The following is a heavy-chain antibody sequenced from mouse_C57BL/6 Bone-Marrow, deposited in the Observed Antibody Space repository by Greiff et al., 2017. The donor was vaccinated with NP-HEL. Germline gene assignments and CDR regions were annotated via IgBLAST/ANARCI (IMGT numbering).Heavy chain of an antibody. D-gene: IGHD3-2*02. J-gene: IGHJ2*01. Sequence: VQLQQPGAELVRPGSSVKLSCKASGYTFTSYWMDWVKQRPGQGLEWIGNIYPSDSETHYNQKFKDKATLTVDKSSSTAYMQLSSLTSEDSAVYYCARRLRVYYFDYWGQGTTLTVSS. CDR2: IYPSDSET. CDR1: GYTFTSYW. V-gene: IGHV1-61*01. CDR3: ARRLRVYYFDY.